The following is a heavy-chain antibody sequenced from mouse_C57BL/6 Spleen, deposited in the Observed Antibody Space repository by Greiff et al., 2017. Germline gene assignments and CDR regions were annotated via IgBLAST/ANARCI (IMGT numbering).Heavy chain of an antibody. J-gene: IGHJ4*01. D-gene: IGHD1-1*01. CDR1: GYSFTGYY. V-gene: IGHV1-42*01. CDR2: INPSTGGT. CDR3: ARTLNYYGSSYGAMDY. Sequence: VQLKQSGPELVKPGASVKISCKASGYSFTGYYMNWVKQSPEKSLEWIGEINPSTGGTTYNQKFKAKATLTVDKSSSTAYMQLKSLTSEDSAVYYCARTLNYYGSSYGAMDYWGQGTSVTVSS.